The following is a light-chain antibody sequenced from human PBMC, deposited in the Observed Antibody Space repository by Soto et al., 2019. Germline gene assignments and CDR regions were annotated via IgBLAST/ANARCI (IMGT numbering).Light chain of an antibody. CDR2: GAS. CDR1: QNVYNNY. CDR3: QQYGTSEII. J-gene: IGKJ5*01. Sequence: EIVLTQSPGTLSLSPGERATLSCRASQNVYNNYIAWYQQKPGQAPRTVIYGASIRATGIPDRFSGSGSGTDFTLTISRLEPEDFAVFFCQQYGTSEIIFGQGTRLEI. V-gene: IGKV3-20*01.